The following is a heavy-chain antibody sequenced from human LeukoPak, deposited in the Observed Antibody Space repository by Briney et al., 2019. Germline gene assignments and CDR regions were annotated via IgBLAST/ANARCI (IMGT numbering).Heavy chain of an antibody. Sequence: SETLSLTCTVSGGSINSNSYYWGWIRPPPGKGLEWIGSIYYSGSTYYNPSLKSRVTISVDTSKNLFSLKLSSVTAADPAVYYCARRTQRIGPGPTYAFFIWCEGRMVTVSS. D-gene: IGHD6-25*01. CDR1: GGSINSNSYY. J-gene: IGHJ3*02. V-gene: IGHV4-39*01. CDR3: ARRTQRIGPGPTYAFFI. CDR2: IYYSGST.